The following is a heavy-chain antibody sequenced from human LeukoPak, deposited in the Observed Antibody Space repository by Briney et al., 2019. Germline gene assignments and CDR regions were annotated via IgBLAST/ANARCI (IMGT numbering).Heavy chain of an antibody. J-gene: IGHJ2*01. CDR3: ARGHRRFLEWLETPYWYFDL. Sequence: PGGSLRLSCAASGLTFSDHYMSWIRQAPGKGLEWVSFISNSGSTISYADSVKGRFIISRDNAKNTLYLQMGSLRAEDMAVYYCARGHRRFLEWLETPYWYFDLWGRGTLVTVSS. V-gene: IGHV3-11*04. CDR2: ISNSGSTI. CDR1: GLTFSDHY. D-gene: IGHD3-3*01.